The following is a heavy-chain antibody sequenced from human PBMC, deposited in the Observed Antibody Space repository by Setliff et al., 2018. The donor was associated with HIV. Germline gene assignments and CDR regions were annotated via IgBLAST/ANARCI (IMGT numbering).Heavy chain of an antibody. V-gene: IGHV1-69*05. CDR1: GGTFSSYA. Sequence: ASVKVSCKASGGTFSSYAISWVRQAPGQGLEWMGGIIPIFGTTNYAQKFQGRVTITTDESTSTAYMELSSLRSEDTAVYYCARGRGGWDGYGDYWGQGTLVTVSS. CDR2: IIPIFGTT. CDR3: ARGRGGWDGYGDY. J-gene: IGHJ4*02. D-gene: IGHD5-12*01.